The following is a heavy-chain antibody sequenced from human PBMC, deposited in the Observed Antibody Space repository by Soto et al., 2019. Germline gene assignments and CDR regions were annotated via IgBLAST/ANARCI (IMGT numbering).Heavy chain of an antibody. Sequence: PGGSLSLSCAASGFTFSSYGMHWVRQAPGKGLEWVAVISYDGSNKYYADSVKGRFTISRDNSKNTLYLQMNSLRAEDTAVYYCAKETGTYYYDYYGMDVWGQGTTVTVSS. J-gene: IGHJ6*02. V-gene: IGHV3-30*18. D-gene: IGHD1-7*01. CDR3: AKETGTYYYDYYGMDV. CDR1: GFTFSSYG. CDR2: ISYDGSNK.